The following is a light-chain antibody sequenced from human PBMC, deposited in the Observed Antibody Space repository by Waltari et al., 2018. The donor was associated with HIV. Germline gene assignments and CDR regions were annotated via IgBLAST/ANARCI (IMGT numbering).Light chain of an antibody. CDR2: DVS. J-gene: IGLJ3*02. CDR1: SSDVGGYNY. Sequence: QSALTQPRSVSGSPGQSVTISCTGTSSDVGGYNYVSWYQQHPGKAPKLMIYDVSKRPSGVPDRCSGSTSGNTASLTISGLQAEDEADYYCCSYAGSYTSNWVFGGGTKLTVL. CDR3: CSYAGSYTSNWV. V-gene: IGLV2-11*01.